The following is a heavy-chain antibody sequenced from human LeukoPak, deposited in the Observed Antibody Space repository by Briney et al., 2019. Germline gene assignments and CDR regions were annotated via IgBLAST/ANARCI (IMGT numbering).Heavy chain of an antibody. CDR3: ARDRTYYYDSSGYYGAFDI. J-gene: IGHJ3*02. CDR2: IFYTGST. D-gene: IGHD3-22*01. CDR1: GYSISSGYY. V-gene: IGHV4-61*01. Sequence: SETLSLTCTVSGYSISSGYYWGWIRPPPGKGLEWIGYIFYTGSTNSNPSLKSRVTISVDTSKNQFSLKLTSVTAADTAVYYCARDRTYYYDSSGYYGAFDIWGQGTMVTVSS.